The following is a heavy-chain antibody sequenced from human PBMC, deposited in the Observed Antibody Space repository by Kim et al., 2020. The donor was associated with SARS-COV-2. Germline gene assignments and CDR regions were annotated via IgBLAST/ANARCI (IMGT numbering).Heavy chain of an antibody. V-gene: IGHV1-46*01. J-gene: IGHJ4*02. D-gene: IGHD3-16*02. CDR2: INPSGGST. Sequence: ASVKVSCKASGYTFTSYYMHWVRQAPGQGLEWMGIINPSGGSTSYAQKFQGRVTMTRDTSTSTVYMELSSLRSEDTAVYYCARSMDVWGSYRFLDYWGQGTLVTVSS. CDR1: GYTFTSYY. CDR3: ARSMDVWGSYRFLDY.